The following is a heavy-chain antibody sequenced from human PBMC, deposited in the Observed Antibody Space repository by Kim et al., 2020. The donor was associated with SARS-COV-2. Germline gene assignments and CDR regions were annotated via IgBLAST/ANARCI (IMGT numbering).Heavy chain of an antibody. V-gene: IGHV3-53*04. CDR2: IYSGGST. J-gene: IGHJ4*02. CDR1: GFTVSSNY. Sequence: GGSLRLSCAASGFTVSSNYMSWVRQAPGKGLEWVSVIYSGGSTYYADSVKGRFTISRHNSKNTLYLQMNSLRAEDTAVYYCARGESGYYSKGYYFDYWGQGTLVTVSS. D-gene: IGHD3-3*01. CDR3: ARGESGYYSKGYYFDY.